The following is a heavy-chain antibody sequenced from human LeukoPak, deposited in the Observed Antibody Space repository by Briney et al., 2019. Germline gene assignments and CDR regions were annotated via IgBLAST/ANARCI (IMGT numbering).Heavy chain of an antibody. CDR1: GFTFSSYA. CDR2: INGSGGST. CDR3: AKIGAGYNWSPFDY. V-gene: IGHV3-23*01. J-gene: IGHJ4*02. D-gene: IGHD5-12*01. Sequence: PGGSLRLSRAASGFTFSSYAMSWVRQAPGKGLEWVSAINGSGGSTYYADSVKGRFTISRDNSKNTLYLQMNNLRAEDTAVYYCAKIGAGYNWSPFDYWGQGTLVTVSS.